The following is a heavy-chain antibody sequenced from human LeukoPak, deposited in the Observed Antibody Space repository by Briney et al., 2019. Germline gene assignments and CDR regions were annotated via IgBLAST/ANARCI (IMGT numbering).Heavy chain of an antibody. Sequence: SVKVSCKASGGTLSSYAISWVRQAPGQGLEWMGGIIPIFGTANYAQKSQGRVTITADESTSTAYMELSSLRSEDTAVYYCARDYRCSGGSCYAYWGQGTLVTVSS. D-gene: IGHD2-15*01. CDR3: ARDYRCSGGSCYAY. CDR1: GGTLSSYA. J-gene: IGHJ4*02. V-gene: IGHV1-69*13. CDR2: IIPIFGTA.